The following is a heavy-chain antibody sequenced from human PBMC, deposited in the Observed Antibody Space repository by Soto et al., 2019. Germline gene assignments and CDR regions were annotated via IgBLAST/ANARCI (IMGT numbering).Heavy chain of an antibody. Sequence: QVQLVESGGGVVQPGTSLRLSCAASDFAFSYHGIHWVRQAPGKGLEWVAVTWSGGRGEYYADSVRGRFTISRDNSKTTVYLQMNSLRVEDTAVYYCAKDDDTSSHYSLLDFRGQGTLVTVSS. CDR3: AKDDDTSSHYSLLDF. CDR1: DFAFSYHG. CDR2: TWSGGRGE. J-gene: IGHJ4*02. D-gene: IGHD3-22*01. V-gene: IGHV3-33*06.